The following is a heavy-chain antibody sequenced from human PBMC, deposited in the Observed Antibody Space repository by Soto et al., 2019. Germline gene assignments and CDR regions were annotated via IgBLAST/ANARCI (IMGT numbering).Heavy chain of an antibody. V-gene: IGHV3-30-3*01. D-gene: IGHD3-22*01. CDR2: ISYDGSNK. J-gene: IGHJ3*02. Sequence: GGSLRLSCAASGFTFSSYAMHWVRQAPGKGLEWVAVISYDGSNKYYADSVKGRFTISRDNSKNTLYLQMNSLRAEDTAVYYCAKDNGDSSGYYFILFAFDIWGQGTMVTVSS. CDR1: GFTFSSYA. CDR3: AKDNGDSSGYYFILFAFDI.